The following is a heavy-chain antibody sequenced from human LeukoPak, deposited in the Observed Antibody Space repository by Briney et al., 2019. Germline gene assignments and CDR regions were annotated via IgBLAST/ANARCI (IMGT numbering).Heavy chain of an antibody. CDR3: ARGSSERGIDY. V-gene: IGHV3-21*01. Sequence: PGGSLRLSCAASGFTFSSYSMNWVRQAPGKGLEWVSSISSSSSYIYYADSVKGRFTISRDSAKNSLYLQMNSLRAEDTAVYYCARGSSERGIDYWGQGTLVTVSS. J-gene: IGHJ4*02. CDR2: ISSSSSYI. D-gene: IGHD6-25*01. CDR1: GFTFSSYS.